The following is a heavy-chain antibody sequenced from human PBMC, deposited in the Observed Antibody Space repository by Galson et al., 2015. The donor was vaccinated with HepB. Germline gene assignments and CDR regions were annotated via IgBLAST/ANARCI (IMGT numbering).Heavy chain of an antibody. CDR3: AKDQGEWIAAAGKLVYYYYGMDV. V-gene: IGHV3-23*01. J-gene: IGHJ6*02. CDR1: GFTFSSYA. Sequence: SPRLPCAASGFTFSSYAMSWVRQAPAKGLEWVSAISGSGGSTYYADSVKGRFTISRDNSKNTLYLQMNSLRAEDTAVYYCAKDQGEWIAAAGKLVYYYYGMDVWGQGTTVTVSS. CDR2: ISGSGGST. D-gene: IGHD6-13*01.